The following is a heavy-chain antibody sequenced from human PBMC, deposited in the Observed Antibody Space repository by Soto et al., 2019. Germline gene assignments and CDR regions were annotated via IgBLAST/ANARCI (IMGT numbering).Heavy chain of an antibody. CDR1: GYTFGHFY. J-gene: IGHJ4*02. V-gene: IGHV1-18*01. D-gene: IGHD3-9*01. Sequence: QVQLVQSGAEVKRPGDSVKVSCQASGYTFGHFYITWVRQAPGQGLEWLGAISPHNRNTNYAEKFRGRVTMTTDTSTTTDYMELRSLRSDDTAVYYCARDEGGYDILTGNYKAHHFDKWGQGALVTVSS. CDR2: ISPHNRNT. CDR3: ARDEGGYDILTGNYKAHHFDK.